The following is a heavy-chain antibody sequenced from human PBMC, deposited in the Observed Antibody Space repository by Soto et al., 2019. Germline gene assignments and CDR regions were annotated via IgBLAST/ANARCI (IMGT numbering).Heavy chain of an antibody. V-gene: IGHV1-58*01. CDR2: IVVGSGNT. J-gene: IGHJ6*02. Sequence: SVKVSCKASGFTFTSSAVQWVRQARGQRLEWIGWIVVGSGNTNYAQKFQERVTITRDMSTSTAYMELSSLRSEDTAVYYCAGGLMAYDRDDYYYGMDVWGQGTTVTVSS. CDR1: GFTFTSSA. CDR3: AGGLMAYDRDDYYYGMDV. D-gene: IGHD2-8*01.